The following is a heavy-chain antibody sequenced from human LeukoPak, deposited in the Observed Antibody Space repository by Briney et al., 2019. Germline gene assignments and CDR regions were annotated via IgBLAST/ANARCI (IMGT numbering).Heavy chain of an antibody. D-gene: IGHD6-13*01. CDR2: INPNTGDT. V-gene: IGHV1-2*02. J-gene: IGHJ4*02. CDR1: GYSFTGFY. CDR3: ARSVPYSSPSSN. Sequence: GASVKVSCKVSGYSFTGFYIQWMRQAPGQGLEWMGWINPNTGDTNSAPKFQGRITLTSDTSIRTAYMEISRLTSADTAVYFCARSVPYSSPSSNWGQGTLVTVSS.